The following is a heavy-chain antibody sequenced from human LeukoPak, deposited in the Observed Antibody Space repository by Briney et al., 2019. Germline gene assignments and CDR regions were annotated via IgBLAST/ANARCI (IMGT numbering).Heavy chain of an antibody. CDR3: ARDLTVGSMQGDRWFDP. D-gene: IGHD4-23*01. Sequence: GASVKVSCKASGYTFTSYYMHWVRQAPGQGLEWMGIINPSGGSTSYAQKFQGRVTMTRDTSTSTVYMELSSLTSEDTAVYYCARDLTVGSMQGDRWFDPWGQGTLVTVSS. CDR2: INPSGGST. J-gene: IGHJ5*02. CDR1: GYTFTSYY. V-gene: IGHV1-46*01.